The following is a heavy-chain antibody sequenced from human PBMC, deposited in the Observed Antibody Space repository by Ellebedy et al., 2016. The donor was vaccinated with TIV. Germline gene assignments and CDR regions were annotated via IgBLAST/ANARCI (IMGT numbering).Heavy chain of an antibody. CDR2: IWYDESNK. D-gene: IGHD1-26*01. V-gene: IGHV3-33*08. J-gene: IGHJ4*02. CDR3: ARVQYSGWELPGFDFDY. CDR1: GFTFSSYG. Sequence: GGSLRLSCAASGFTFSSYGMHWVRQAPGKGLEWVAVIWYDESNKYYADSVKGRFTISRDNSKNTLYLQMNSLRAEDTAVYYCARVQYSGWELPGFDFDYWGQGTLVTVSS.